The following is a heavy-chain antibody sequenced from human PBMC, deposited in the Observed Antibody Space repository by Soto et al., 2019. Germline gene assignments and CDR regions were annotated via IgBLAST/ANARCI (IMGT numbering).Heavy chain of an antibody. CDR2: IYPGDSET. V-gene: IGHV5-51*01. CDR1: GYSFANYW. J-gene: IGHJ4*02. Sequence: PGESLKISCKASGYSFANYWIGWVCQKPGKGLEWMGVIYPGDSETTYSPSFEGQVIISVDRSRGTAFLEWSSLRAEDTAVYYCAKDSATFGRFDYWGQGTLVTVSS. D-gene: IGHD3-3*01. CDR3: AKDSATFGRFDY.